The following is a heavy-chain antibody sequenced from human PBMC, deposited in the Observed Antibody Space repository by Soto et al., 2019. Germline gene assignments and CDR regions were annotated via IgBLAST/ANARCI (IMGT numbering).Heavy chain of an antibody. Sequence: GGSLRLSCAASGFTFSSYAMSWVRQAPGKGLEWVSAISGSGGSTYYADSVKGRFTISRDNSKNTLYLQMNSLRAEDTAVYYCAKRGITIFGVATSGYDYWGRGTLVTVSS. D-gene: IGHD3-3*01. V-gene: IGHV3-23*01. J-gene: IGHJ4*02. CDR2: ISGSGGST. CDR3: AKRGITIFGVATSGYDY. CDR1: GFTFSSYA.